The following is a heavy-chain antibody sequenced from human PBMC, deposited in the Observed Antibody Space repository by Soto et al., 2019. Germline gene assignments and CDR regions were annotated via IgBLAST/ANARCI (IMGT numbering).Heavy chain of an antibody. Sequence: EVQLVESGGGLVQPGGSLRLSCAASGFTFSDHYMDWVRQAPGKGLEWVGRTRNKANSYTTEYAASVKGRFTISRGDSKNSLYLQMNSLKTEDTAVYYCARDYDSSGYWDYWGQGTLVTVSS. CDR2: TRNKANSYTT. D-gene: IGHD3-22*01. V-gene: IGHV3-72*01. CDR3: ARDYDSSGYWDY. J-gene: IGHJ4*02. CDR1: GFTFSDHY.